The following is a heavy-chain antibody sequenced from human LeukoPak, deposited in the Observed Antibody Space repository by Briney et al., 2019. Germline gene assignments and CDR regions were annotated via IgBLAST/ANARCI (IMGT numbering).Heavy chain of an antibody. CDR1: GLTFNSYT. CDR2: ISSSSGYI. CDR3: AKAQYCSSASCYVFDY. J-gene: IGHJ4*02. Sequence: PGGSLRLSCAASGLTFNSYTMNWVRQAPGKGLEWVSSISSSSGYIYYADSVKGRFTISRDNAKNSLYLQMNSLRAEDTAVYYCAKAQYCSSASCYVFDYWGQGTLVTVSS. D-gene: IGHD2-2*01. V-gene: IGHV3-21*01.